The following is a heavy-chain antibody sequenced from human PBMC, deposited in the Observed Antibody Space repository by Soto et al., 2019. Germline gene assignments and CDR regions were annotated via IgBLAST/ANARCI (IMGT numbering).Heavy chain of an antibody. D-gene: IGHD6-13*01. V-gene: IGHV4-59*01. CDR1: GGSISSNY. CDR3: ARYRREAVAGYTLDN. CDR2: VYNSGST. Sequence: SETLSLTCTVSGGSISSNYWTWIRQPPGKGLEWIGYVYNSGSTNYNPSPKSRVTISEDTSKSQFSLKVNSMTAADTAVYYCARYRREAVAGYTLDNWGQGILVTVSS. J-gene: IGHJ4*02.